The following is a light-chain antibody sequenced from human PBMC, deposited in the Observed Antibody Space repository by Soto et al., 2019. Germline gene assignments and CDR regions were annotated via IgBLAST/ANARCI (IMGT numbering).Light chain of an antibody. CDR3: QQYGSSGT. V-gene: IGKV3-20*01. CDR1: ESVTDY. J-gene: IGKJ1*01. Sequence: EIVLTQSPATLSLSPGERGTLSCRASESVTDYLAWYQQKPGQAPRLLVYDVSNRAAGIPTRFSGGGSGTDFTLTISRMAPEDFAVYYCQQYGSSGTFGQGTKVDIK. CDR2: DVS.